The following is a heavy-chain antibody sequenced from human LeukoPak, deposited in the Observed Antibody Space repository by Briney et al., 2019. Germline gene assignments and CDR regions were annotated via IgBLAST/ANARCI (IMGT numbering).Heavy chain of an antibody. CDR2: INSDGSST. V-gene: IGHV3-74*01. D-gene: IGHD1-1*01. CDR1: GFTFSSYW. J-gene: IGHJ4*02. CDR3: ARDIRELEIDY. Sequence: GGSLRLSCAASGFTFSSYWMHWVRQAPGKGLVWVSCINSDGSSTSYADSVKGRFTISRDNAKNTLYLQMNSLRAEDTAVYYCARDIRELEIDYWGQGTLVTVSS.